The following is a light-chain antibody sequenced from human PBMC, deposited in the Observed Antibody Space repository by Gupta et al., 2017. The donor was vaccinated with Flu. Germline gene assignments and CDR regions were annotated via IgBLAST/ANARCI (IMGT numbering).Light chain of an antibody. Sequence: GTPVKLTCTLSSGHSDYAVAWHQQQSEERPRYLMKVNSDGSHHKGDGVPDRFSGSSSGAERYLTISSLQSEDEADYYCQTWDTDIRVFGPGTKVTVL. V-gene: IGLV4-69*01. J-gene: IGLJ1*01. CDR2: VNSDGSH. CDR1: SGHSDYA. CDR3: QTWDTDIRV.